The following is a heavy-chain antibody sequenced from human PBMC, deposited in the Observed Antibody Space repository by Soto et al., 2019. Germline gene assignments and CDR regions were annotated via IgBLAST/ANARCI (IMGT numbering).Heavy chain of an antibody. J-gene: IGHJ4*02. CDR2: ISAYTGNT. CDR1: GYTFISHG. D-gene: IGHD5-18*01. CDR3: ARDFSNGYTDY. V-gene: IGHV1-18*01. Sequence: ASVKVSCKASGYTFISHGISWVQQAPGQGLEWMGWISAYTGNTNYAQKLEGRVTMTTDTSTSTAYMQLRSLRSDDTAVYYCARDFSNGYTDYWGQGTLVTVSS.